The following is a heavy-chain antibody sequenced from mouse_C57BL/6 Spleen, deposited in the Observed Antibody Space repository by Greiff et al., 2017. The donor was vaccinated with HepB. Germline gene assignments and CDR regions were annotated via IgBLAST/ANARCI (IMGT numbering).Heavy chain of an antibody. V-gene: IGHV1-72*01. CDR2: IDPNSGGT. CDR1: GYTFTSYW. CDR3: ARGAYYGSSYWCAY. D-gene: IGHD1-1*01. J-gene: IGHJ3*01. Sequence: VQLQQSGAELVKPGASVKLSCKASGYTFTSYWMHWVKQRPGRGLEWIGRIDPNSGGTKYNEKFKSKATLTVDKPSSTAYMQLSSLTSEDSAVYYVARGAYYGSSYWCAYWGQGTLVTVSA.